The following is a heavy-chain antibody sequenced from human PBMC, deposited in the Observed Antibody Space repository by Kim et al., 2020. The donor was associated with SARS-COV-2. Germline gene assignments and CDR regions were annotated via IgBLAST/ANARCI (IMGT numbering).Heavy chain of an antibody. CDR2: INSDGSST. V-gene: IGHV3-74*01. CDR3: ARDGLVGTMIVVVPVALGY. CDR1: GFTFSSYW. D-gene: IGHD3-22*01. Sequence: GGSLRLSCAASGFTFSSYWMHWVRQAPGKGLVWVSRINSDGSSTSYADSVKGRFTISRDNAKNTLYLQMNSLRAEDTAVYYCARDGLVGTMIVVVPVALGYWGQGTLVTVSS. J-gene: IGHJ4*02.